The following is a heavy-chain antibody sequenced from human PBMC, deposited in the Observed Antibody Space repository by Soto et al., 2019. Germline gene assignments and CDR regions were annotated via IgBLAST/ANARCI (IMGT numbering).Heavy chain of an antibody. J-gene: IGHJ2*01. CDR3: ARSYNYGSYWFFDL. CDR1: GYTFSDYG. CDR2: ISISSGNT. Sequence: QVQLVQSGAEVKKPGASVKVSCKASGYTFSDYGITWVRQAPGQGLEWMGWISISSGNTHFEESLQGRVTMTSDKTSTAYMELWRLRSDDSAMYSCARSYNYGSYWFFDLWGRGTLVTVSS. V-gene: IGHV1-18*04. D-gene: IGHD3-10*01.